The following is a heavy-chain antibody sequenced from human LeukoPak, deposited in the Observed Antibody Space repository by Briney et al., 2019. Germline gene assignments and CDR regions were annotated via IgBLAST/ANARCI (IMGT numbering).Heavy chain of an antibody. D-gene: IGHD1-26*01. CDR1: GYTFTGYY. Sequence: ASVKVSCKASGYTFTGYYMRWVRQAPGQGLEWMGWINPNSGGTNYAQKFQGRVTMTRDTSISTAYMELSRLRSDDTAVYYCARRGSYPKNDAFDIWGQGTMVTVSS. V-gene: IGHV1-2*02. CDR2: INPNSGGT. J-gene: IGHJ3*02. CDR3: ARRGSYPKNDAFDI.